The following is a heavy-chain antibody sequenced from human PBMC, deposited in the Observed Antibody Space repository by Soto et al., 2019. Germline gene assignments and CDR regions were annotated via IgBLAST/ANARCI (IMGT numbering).Heavy chain of an antibody. Sequence: ASVKVSCKASGYTFTSYAMHWVRQAPGQRLEWMGWINAGNGNTKYSRKFQGRVTITRDTSASTAYMELSSLRSEDTAVYYCARENVGNHYYYYGMDIWGQGTTVTVS. CDR2: INAGNGNT. V-gene: IGHV1-3*01. J-gene: IGHJ6*02. D-gene: IGHD7-27*01. CDR1: GYTFTSYA. CDR3: ARENVGNHYYYYGMDI.